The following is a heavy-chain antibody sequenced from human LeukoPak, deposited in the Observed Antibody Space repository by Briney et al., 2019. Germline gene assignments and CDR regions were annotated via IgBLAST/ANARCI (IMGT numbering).Heavy chain of an antibody. CDR3: ARRGRGYFDWLSQFDY. Sequence: GASLQISCKGSGYSFTSYWIGWVRQMPGKGLEWMGIIYPGDSDTRYSPSFQGQVTISADKSISTAYLQWSSLKASDTAMYYCARRGRGYFDWLSQFDYWGLGTLVTVSS. D-gene: IGHD3-9*01. V-gene: IGHV5-51*01. J-gene: IGHJ4*02. CDR1: GYSFTSYW. CDR2: IYPGDSDT.